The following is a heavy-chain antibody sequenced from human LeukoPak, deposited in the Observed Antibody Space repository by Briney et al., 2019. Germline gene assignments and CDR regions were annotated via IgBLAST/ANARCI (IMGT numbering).Heavy chain of an antibody. J-gene: IGHJ4*02. V-gene: IGHV1-24*01. CDR1: GYTLTDLS. Sequence: VSVKVSCKVSGYTLTDLSMHWVRQAPGKGLEWMGGFYPEDGETIYAQKFQGRVTMTEDTSTDTAYMELSSLRSEDTAVYYCATEPRLHYDSSGYNGGQGTLVTVSS. CDR2: FYPEDGET. D-gene: IGHD3-22*01. CDR3: ATEPRLHYDSSGYN.